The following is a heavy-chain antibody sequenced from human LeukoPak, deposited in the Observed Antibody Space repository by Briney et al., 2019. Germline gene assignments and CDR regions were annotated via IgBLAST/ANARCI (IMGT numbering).Heavy chain of an antibody. V-gene: IGHV4-61*03. CDR2: IYYSGTI. D-gene: IGHD3-3*01. CDR3: ARGRFFAGGAFYFDY. CDR1: GGSVSGPDYY. J-gene: IGHJ4*02. Sequence: PSETLSLTCTVSGGSVSGPDYYWSWIRQPPGKGLEWIGYIYYSGTINYNPSPKSRVTMSIDTSKNHFSLKVTSVSAADTAVYFCARGRFFAGGAFYFDYWGQGTLVTVSS.